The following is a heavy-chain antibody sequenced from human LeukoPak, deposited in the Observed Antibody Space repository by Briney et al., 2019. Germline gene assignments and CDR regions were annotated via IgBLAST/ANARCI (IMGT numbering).Heavy chain of an antibody. J-gene: IGHJ4*02. CDR2: ISGSGGST. D-gene: IGHD6-19*01. CDR3: AKDEGSGWALNSYFDN. V-gene: IGHV3-23*01. CDR1: GFTFSTYA. Sequence: GGSLRLSSAASGFTFSTYAVTWVRQAPGKGLEWVSVISGSGGSTYYADSVKGRFTISRDNSKNTLYLQMNSLRAEDTAVYYCAKDEGSGWALNSYFDNWGQGTLVTVSS.